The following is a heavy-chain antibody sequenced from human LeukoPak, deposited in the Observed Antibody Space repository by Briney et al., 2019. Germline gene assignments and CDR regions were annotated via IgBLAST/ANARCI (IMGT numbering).Heavy chain of an antibody. CDR2: ISSSGSTM. CDR1: GFTFSSYE. V-gene: IGHV3-48*03. Sequence: GGSLRLSCAASGFTFSSYEMNWVRQAPGKGLEWISYISSSGSTMYYADSVKGRFTISRDNAKNSLYLQMNSLRAEDTAVYYCAELGITMIGGVWGKGTTVTISS. D-gene: IGHD3-10*02. CDR3: AELGITMIGGV. J-gene: IGHJ6*04.